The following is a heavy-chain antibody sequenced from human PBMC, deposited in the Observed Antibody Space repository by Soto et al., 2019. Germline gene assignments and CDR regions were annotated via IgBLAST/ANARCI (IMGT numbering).Heavy chain of an antibody. J-gene: IGHJ4*02. CDR3: ARLITYYDILTGYSLFDY. CDR1: GYTFTSYD. V-gene: IGHV1-8*01. CDR2: MNPNSGNT. D-gene: IGHD3-9*01. Sequence: QVQLVQSGAEVKKPGASVKVSCKASGYTFTSYDINWVRQATGQGLEWMGWMNPNSGNTGYAQKFQGRVTITRNTSICTAYMELSSLRSEDTAVYYCARLITYYDILTGYSLFDYWGQGTLVTVSS.